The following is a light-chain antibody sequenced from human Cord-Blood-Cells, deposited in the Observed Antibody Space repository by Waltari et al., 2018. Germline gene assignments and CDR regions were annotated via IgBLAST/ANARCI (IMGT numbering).Light chain of an antibody. J-gene: IGKJ4*01. CDR2: GAS. CDR1: QSVSSN. CDR3: QQYNNWPLT. V-gene: IGKV3-15*01. Sequence: EIVMTQSPATLSVSPGERATLSCRASQSVSSNLAWYQQKPGQAPRLLIYGASTRATGIPARFSGSGSGTEFTRTISSLQSEDFAVYYCQQYNNWPLTFGGVTKVEIK.